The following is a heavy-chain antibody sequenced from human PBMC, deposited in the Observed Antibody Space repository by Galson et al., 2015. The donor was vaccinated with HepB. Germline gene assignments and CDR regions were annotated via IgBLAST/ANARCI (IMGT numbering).Heavy chain of an antibody. Sequence: QSGAEVKKPGESLKISCKGSGYSFTSYWIGWVRQMPGKGLEWMGIIYPGDSDTRYSPSFQGQVTISADKSISTAYLQWSSLKASDTAMYYCARPFKGAAGTVEYFQHWGQGTLVTVSS. CDR2: IYPGDSDT. J-gene: IGHJ1*01. CDR1: GYSFTSYW. CDR3: ARPFKGAAGTVEYFQH. D-gene: IGHD6-13*01. V-gene: IGHV5-51*01.